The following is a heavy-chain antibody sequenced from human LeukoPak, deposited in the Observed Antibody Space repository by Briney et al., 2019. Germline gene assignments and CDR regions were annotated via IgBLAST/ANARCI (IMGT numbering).Heavy chain of an antibody. J-gene: IGHJ6*03. CDR1: GFSFSDYS. CDR2: IKQDGSEK. CDR3: AREVRYYYYMDV. Sequence: GGSLRLSCAASGFSFSDYSMAWVRQAPGKGLEWVANIKQDGSEKYYVDSVKGRFTISRDNAKNSLYLQMNSLRAEDTAVYYCAREVRYYYYMDVWGKGTTVTVSS. V-gene: IGHV3-7*01.